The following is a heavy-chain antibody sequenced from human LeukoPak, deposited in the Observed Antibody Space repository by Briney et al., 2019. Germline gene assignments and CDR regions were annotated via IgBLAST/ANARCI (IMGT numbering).Heavy chain of an antibody. CDR3: ARDWPCANGVCYLFDY. CDR2: IIISSSTI. V-gene: IGHV3-48*01. CDR1: GFTFSSYS. D-gene: IGHD2-8*01. Sequence: GVSLRLSCAASGFTFSSYSMNWVRQAPGKGLEWVSYIIISSSTIYYADSVKGRFTISRDNAKNSLYLQMDSLSAEDTAVYYCARDWPCANGVCYLFDYWGQGTLVTVSS. J-gene: IGHJ4*02.